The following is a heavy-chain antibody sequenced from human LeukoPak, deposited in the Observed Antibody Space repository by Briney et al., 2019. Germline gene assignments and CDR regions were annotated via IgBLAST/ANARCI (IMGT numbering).Heavy chain of an antibody. Sequence: GGSLRLSCAASGFTFSTYDMHWVRQPTGKGLAWVSAIGTAGDTYYEVSVKGRFTISRDNAKNSLYLQMSNPRAGDTAVYFCARGSGYVNTGEMDYWGQGTLVTVSS. CDR3: ARGSGYVNTGEMDY. CDR1: GFTFSTYD. V-gene: IGHV3-13*01. CDR2: IGTAGDT. J-gene: IGHJ4*02. D-gene: IGHD5-12*01.